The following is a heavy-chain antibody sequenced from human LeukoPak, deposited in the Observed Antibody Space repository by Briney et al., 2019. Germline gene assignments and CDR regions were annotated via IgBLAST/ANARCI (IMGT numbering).Heavy chain of an antibody. D-gene: IGHD2-2*02. Sequence: SETLSLTCTVSGGSISSGDYYWSWIRQPPGKGLGWIGYIYYSGSTYYNPSLKSRVTISVDTSKNQFSPKLSSVTAADTAVYYCARVRRYCSSTSCYTLLPTYNWFDPWGQGTLVTVSS. V-gene: IGHV4-30-4*01. CDR1: GGSISSGDYY. CDR3: ARVRRYCSSTSCYTLLPTYNWFDP. CDR2: IYYSGST. J-gene: IGHJ5*02.